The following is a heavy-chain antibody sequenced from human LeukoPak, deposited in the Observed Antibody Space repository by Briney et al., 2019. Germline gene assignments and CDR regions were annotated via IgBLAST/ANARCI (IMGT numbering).Heavy chain of an antibody. D-gene: IGHD4-17*01. Sequence: GGSLRLSCAASGIIFSNYWMHWVRQAPGKGLVWVSRINRDGSSTSYADSVKGRFTISRDNAKNTLYLQMNSLRAEDTAVYYCAKDGVYYGDYPHDYWGQGTLVTVSS. J-gene: IGHJ4*02. CDR3: AKDGVYYGDYPHDY. CDR2: INRDGSST. V-gene: IGHV3-74*01. CDR1: GIIFSNYW.